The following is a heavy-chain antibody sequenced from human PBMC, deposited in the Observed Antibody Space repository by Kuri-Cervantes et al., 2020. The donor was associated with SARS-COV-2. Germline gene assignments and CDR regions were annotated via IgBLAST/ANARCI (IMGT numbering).Heavy chain of an antibody. CDR3: ARFRRDIVVVPAAIFYYYYGMDV. CDR1: GGSFSGYY. D-gene: IGHD2-2*02. J-gene: IGHJ6*02. CDR2: INHSGST. V-gene: IGHV4-34*01. Sequence: SETLSLTCAVYGGSFSGYYWSWIRQPPGKGLEWIGEINHSGSTNYNPSLKSRVTISVDTSKNQFSLKLSSVTAADTAEYYCARFRRDIVVVPAAIFYYYYGMDVWGQGTTVTVSS.